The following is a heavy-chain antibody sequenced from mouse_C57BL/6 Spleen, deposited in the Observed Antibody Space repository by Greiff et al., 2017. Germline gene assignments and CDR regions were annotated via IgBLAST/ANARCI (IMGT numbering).Heavy chain of an antibody. CDR3: ARSLGGWYCDV. CDR1: GFTFTDYY. V-gene: IGHV7-3*01. CDR2: IRNKANGYTT. Sequence: EVQLKESGGCLVQPGGSLSLSCAASGFTFTDYYMSCVRQPPGTALEWLGFIRNKANGYTTEYSASVTGRFTISRDNSQSILYLQMKALRADDSATYYCARSLGGWYCDVGGTGTTVTVSS. J-gene: IGHJ1*03. D-gene: IGHD4-1*01.